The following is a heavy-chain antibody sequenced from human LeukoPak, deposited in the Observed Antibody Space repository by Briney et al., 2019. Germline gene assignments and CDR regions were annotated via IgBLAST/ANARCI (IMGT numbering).Heavy chain of an antibody. CDR1: GGSISSYY. J-gene: IGHJ4*02. Sequence: SETLSLTCTVSGGSISSYYWSWIRQPPGKGLEWIGYIYDSGSTSYNPSLKSRVTISVDTSKNQFSLRLSSVTAADTAVYYCARDFAVDTTMDYYFDYWGQGTLVTVSS. CDR3: ARDFAVDTTMDYYFDY. CDR2: IYDSGST. D-gene: IGHD5-18*01. V-gene: IGHV4-59*01.